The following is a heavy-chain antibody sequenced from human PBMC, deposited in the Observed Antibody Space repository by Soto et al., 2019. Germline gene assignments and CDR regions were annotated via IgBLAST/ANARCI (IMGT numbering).Heavy chain of an antibody. CDR1: GFTFSSYA. D-gene: IGHD1-1*01. V-gene: IGHV3-21*01. Sequence: GGSLRLSCAASGFTFSSYAMSWVRQAPGKGLEWVSSISSSSSNIYYADSVKGRFTISRDNAKNSLYLQMNSLRAEDTAVYYCARDPVQLERGYYYGMDVWGQGTTVTVSS. J-gene: IGHJ6*02. CDR2: ISSSSSNI. CDR3: ARDPVQLERGYYYGMDV.